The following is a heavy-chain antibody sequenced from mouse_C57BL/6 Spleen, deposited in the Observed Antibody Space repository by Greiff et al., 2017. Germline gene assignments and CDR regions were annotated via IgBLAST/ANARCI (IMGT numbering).Heavy chain of an antibody. CDR2: INPNNGGT. CDR1: GYTFTDYN. V-gene: IGHV1-22*01. CDR3: ARWGLTGTDAMDY. D-gene: IGHD4-1*01. Sequence: EVQLQQSGPELVKPGASVKMSCKASGYTFTDYNMHWVKQSHGKSLEWIGYINPNNGGTSYNQKFKGKATLTVNKSSSTAYMELRSLTSEDSAVYYCARWGLTGTDAMDYWGQGTSVTVSS. J-gene: IGHJ4*01.